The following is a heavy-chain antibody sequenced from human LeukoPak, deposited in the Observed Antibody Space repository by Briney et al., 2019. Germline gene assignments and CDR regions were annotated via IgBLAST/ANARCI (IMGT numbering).Heavy chain of an antibody. D-gene: IGHD3-22*01. CDR2: ILYDGSNK. Sequence: GGSLRLSCAAYGFTFSRYAMHWVRQPPGKGLKWVAVILYDGSNKYYADSVKGRFTISRDNSKNTVYLQMSSPRAEDTALYYCAREAIVVERWFDPWGQGTLVTVSS. J-gene: IGHJ5*02. CDR1: GFTFSRYA. CDR3: AREAIVVERWFDP. V-gene: IGHV3-30-3*01.